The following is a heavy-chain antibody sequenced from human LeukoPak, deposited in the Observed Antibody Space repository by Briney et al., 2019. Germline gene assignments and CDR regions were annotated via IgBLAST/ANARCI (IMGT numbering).Heavy chain of an antibody. CDR3: ARFRPGSRYQLTYYFGS. D-gene: IGHD3-9*01. Sequence: SQTLSLTCAVSGGPINSGNFHWSWVRRPVGRGLEWIGRSDSGGSTSLNPALMSRISISLDTSRNQFSLHLRSVTAADTAVYYCARFRPGSRYQLTYYFGSWGRGKLVTVSS. J-gene: IGHJ4*02. V-gene: IGHV4-61*02. CDR1: GGPINSGNFH. CDR2: SDSGGST.